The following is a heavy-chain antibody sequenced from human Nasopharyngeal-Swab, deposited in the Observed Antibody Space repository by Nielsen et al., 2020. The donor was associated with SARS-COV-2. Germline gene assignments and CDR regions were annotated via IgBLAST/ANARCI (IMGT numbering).Heavy chain of an antibody. Sequence: AGSLSLSCAASGFTFSDYYMSWIRQAPGNGLEWVSYISSSGSTIYYADSVKGRSTISRDNAKHSLYLQMNSLRAEDTAVYYCARDQKSPLGGTNWFDPWGQGTLVTVSS. V-gene: IGHV3-11*01. CDR2: ISSSGSTI. J-gene: IGHJ5*02. CDR1: GFTFSDYY. D-gene: IGHD2-15*01. CDR3: ARDQKSPLGGTNWFDP.